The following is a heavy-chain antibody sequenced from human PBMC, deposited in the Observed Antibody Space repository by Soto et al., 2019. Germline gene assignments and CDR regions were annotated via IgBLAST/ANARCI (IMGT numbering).Heavy chain of an antibody. CDR2: IMGDGREVEK. Sequence: EVQLVESGGGLVQHGGSLRLSCAASGFSFDFYGMTWVRQAPGKGLEWVASIMGDGREVEKYFVDSVKGRFTISRDNANNSLSLHMSSLIAEDTAKYFCARDHCGSGALWGQGTLVIVSS. V-gene: IGHV3-7*05. D-gene: IGHD3-10*01. CDR3: ARDHCGSGAL. J-gene: IGHJ4*02. CDR1: GFSFDFYG.